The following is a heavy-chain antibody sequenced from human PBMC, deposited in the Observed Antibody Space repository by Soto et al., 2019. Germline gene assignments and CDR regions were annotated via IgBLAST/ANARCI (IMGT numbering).Heavy chain of an antibody. CDR1: GFTFSSYA. CDR3: ARGGAFTATIGDY. Sequence: QVQLVESGGGVVQPGRSLRLSCAASGFTFSSYAMHWVRQAPCKGLEWVAVISYDGSNKYYADCVKGRFTISRDNSKNTLYLQMNSLRAEDTAVYYCARGGAFTATIGDYWGQGSLVTVSS. J-gene: IGHJ4*02. V-gene: IGHV3-30-3*01. CDR2: ISYDGSNK. D-gene: IGHD6-25*01.